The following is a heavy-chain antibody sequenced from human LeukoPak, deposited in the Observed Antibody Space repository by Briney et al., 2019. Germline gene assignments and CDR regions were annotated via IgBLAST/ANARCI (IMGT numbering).Heavy chain of an antibody. J-gene: IGHJ4*02. CDR3: ARGSSGYHNT. CDR2: ISGSDSST. Sequence: PGGSLRLSCAASGFAFSSYAMSWVRQAPGKGLEWVSAISGSDSSTYYADSVKGRFTISRDNSKNTLYPQMNSLRAEDTAVYYCARGSSGYHNTGGQGTLVTVSS. D-gene: IGHD5-12*01. CDR1: GFAFSSYA. V-gene: IGHV3-23*01.